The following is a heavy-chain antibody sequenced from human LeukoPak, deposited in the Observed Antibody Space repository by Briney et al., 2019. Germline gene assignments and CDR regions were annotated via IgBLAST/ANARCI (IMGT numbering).Heavy chain of an antibody. D-gene: IGHD3-16*02. Sequence: SETLSLTCDVSGGSIDSTNWWNWVRQPPGKGLEWIGEIHHDGRINYNPSLKSRVTLSVDKSKNQCSLRLNSVTAADTAMYYCARSHDHLWGNYPDYWGQGTLVTVSS. CDR1: GGSIDSTNW. J-gene: IGHJ4*02. CDR3: ARSHDHLWGNYPDY. CDR2: IHHDGRI. V-gene: IGHV4/OR15-8*01.